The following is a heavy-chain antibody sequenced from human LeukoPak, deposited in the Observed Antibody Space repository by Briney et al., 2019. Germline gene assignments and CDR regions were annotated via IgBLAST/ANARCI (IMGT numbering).Heavy chain of an antibody. V-gene: IGHV3-33*01. J-gene: IGHJ4*02. D-gene: IGHD5-18*01. CDR1: GFTFSSYG. CDR3: ASEYSYGLDY. Sequence: PGRSLRLSCAASGFTFSSYGMHWVRQAPGKGLEWVAVIWYDGSNKYYADSVKGRFTISRDNSKNTLYPQMNSLRAEDTAVYYCASEYSYGLDYWGQGTLVTVSS. CDR2: IWYDGSNK.